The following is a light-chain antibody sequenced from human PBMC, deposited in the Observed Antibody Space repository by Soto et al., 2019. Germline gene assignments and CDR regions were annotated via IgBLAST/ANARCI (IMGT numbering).Light chain of an antibody. CDR3: QQYGSSPRYT. V-gene: IGKV3-20*01. Sequence: EIVLTQSPGTLSLSPGERATLSCRASQSVSSSYLAWYQQKPGQAPRLLIYGASSRATGIPDRFSGSGSGTDFTLTISRLEPEDFAVHYWQQYGSSPRYTFGQGTKLEIK. J-gene: IGKJ2*01. CDR2: GAS. CDR1: QSVSSSY.